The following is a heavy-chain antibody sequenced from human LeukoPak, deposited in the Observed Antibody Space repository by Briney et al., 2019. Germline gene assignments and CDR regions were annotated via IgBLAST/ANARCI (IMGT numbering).Heavy chain of an antibody. CDR2: ISGSGGDT. D-gene: IGHD2-8*01. J-gene: IGHJ4*02. CDR3: AKDTSIGRYCTNGICSPFDY. V-gene: IGHV3-23*01. Sequence: GGSLRLSCAASGFTFSSYAMSWVRQAPGKGLVWVSAISGSGGDTYDADSVKGRFTISRDNSRDTLYLQMNSLRAEDTAVYYCAKDTSIGRYCTNGICSPFDYWGQGTLVTVSS. CDR1: GFTFSSYA.